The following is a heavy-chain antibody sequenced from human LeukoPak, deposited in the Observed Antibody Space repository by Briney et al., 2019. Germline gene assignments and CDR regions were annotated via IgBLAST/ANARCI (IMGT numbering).Heavy chain of an antibody. CDR1: GYNFPSYG. D-gene: IGHD2-2*01. CDR3: ARDRGGKGSAIFY. Sequence: ASVKVSCKASGYNFPSYGINWVRQAPGQGLEWMGWIRPHTGETNSAQRFQDRVTMTTDTSTTTAYMELRSLRFDDTAVYYCARDRGGKGSAIFYWGQGSLVTVPS. CDR2: IRPHTGET. V-gene: IGHV1-18*01. J-gene: IGHJ4*02.